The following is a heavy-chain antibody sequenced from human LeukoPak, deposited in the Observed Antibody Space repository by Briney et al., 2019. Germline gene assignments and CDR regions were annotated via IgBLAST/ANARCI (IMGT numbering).Heavy chain of an antibody. V-gene: IGHV1-69*13. Sequence: GASVKVSCKASGGTFSSYAISWVRQAPGQGLEWMGGIIPIFGTANYAQKFQGRVTITADESTSTAYMELSSLRSEDTAVYYCARDNFDFWSGYYTPFDYWGQGTLVTVSS. CDR2: IIPIFGTA. CDR3: ARDNFDFWSGYYTPFDY. CDR1: GGTFSSYA. J-gene: IGHJ4*02. D-gene: IGHD3-3*01.